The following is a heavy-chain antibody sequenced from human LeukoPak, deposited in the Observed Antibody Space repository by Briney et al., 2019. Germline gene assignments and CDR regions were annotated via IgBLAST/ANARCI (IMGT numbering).Heavy chain of an antibody. CDR3: ARVVAVASPFDY. J-gene: IGHJ4*02. D-gene: IGHD6-19*01. V-gene: IGHV4-28*03. CDR1: GYSISSSNW. Sequence: SETLSLTCAVSGYSISSSNWWGWIRQPPGKGLEWIGYIYYSGSTYYNPSLKSRVTISVDTSKNQFSLKLSSVTAADTAVYYCARVVAVASPFDYWGQGTLVTVSS. CDR2: IYYSGST.